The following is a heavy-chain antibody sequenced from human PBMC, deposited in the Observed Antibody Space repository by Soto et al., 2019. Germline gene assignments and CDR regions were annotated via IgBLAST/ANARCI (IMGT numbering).Heavy chain of an antibody. D-gene: IGHD3-10*01. CDR2: INPILSMS. Sequence: QVQLVQSGAEVKRPGSSVKVSCKASGDTFTFYSINWVRQAPGLGLEWMGRINPILSMSNYAQRFQGRVKMPAAKSTSTAYMEISILRSEDTAIYYCASSYGSGYRAFDYWGQGALVTVSS. V-gene: IGHV1-69*02. CDR1: GDTFTFYS. J-gene: IGHJ4*02. CDR3: ASSYGSGYRAFDY.